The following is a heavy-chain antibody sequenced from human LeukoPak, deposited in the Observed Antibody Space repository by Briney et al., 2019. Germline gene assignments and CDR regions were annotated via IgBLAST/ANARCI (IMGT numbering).Heavy chain of an antibody. CDR2: ISGSGGST. CDR3: AKSPRIVGAIPNDY. CDR1: VFTFSSYA. V-gene: IGHV3-23*01. D-gene: IGHD1-26*01. J-gene: IGHJ4*02. Sequence: GGSLRLSCVASVFTFSSYAMSWVRQAPGKGLEWVSAISGSGGSTYYADSVKGRFTISRGNSKNTLYLQMNSLRAEDTAVYYCAKSPRIVGAIPNDYWGQGTLVTVSS.